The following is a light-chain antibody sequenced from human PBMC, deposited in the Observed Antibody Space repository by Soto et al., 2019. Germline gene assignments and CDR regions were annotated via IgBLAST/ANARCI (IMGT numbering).Light chain of an antibody. CDR2: GAS. CDR1: ETISSHY. V-gene: IGKV3-20*01. Sequence: EIVLMQSPDTLSLSPGERATLSCRASETISSHYIAWYQQKPGQAPRLLIFGASTRATGIPDRFSGSWSGTDFTLTISRLEPEDFAVYYCQYFGDSPFTFGPGTKVDIK. J-gene: IGKJ3*01. CDR3: QYFGDSPFT.